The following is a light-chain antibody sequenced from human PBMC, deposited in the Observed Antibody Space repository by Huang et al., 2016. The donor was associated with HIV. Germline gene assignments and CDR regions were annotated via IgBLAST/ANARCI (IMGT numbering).Light chain of an antibody. V-gene: IGKV3-15*01. J-gene: IGKJ4*01. Sequence: IVMTQTPATLPVSPGGRATLSCRASQSVSSNLAWYQQKPGQAPRLLIYGSTTRATGVPARFSGSGSGTDFTLTINSLQSEDFGVYYCQQYNNWRLTFGGGTRV. CDR3: QQYNNWRLT. CDR1: QSVSSN. CDR2: GST.